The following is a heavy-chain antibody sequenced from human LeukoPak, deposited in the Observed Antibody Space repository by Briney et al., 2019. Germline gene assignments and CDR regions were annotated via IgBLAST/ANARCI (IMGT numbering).Heavy chain of an antibody. Sequence: HPGGSLRLSCSASGFDFSSFSMNWVRQAPGRGLEWITYISSGGNSIYYADSARGRFTVSRDNAKNSLYLQMNSLRDDDTAVYYCAKEPRPLSATWYLSRWGQRTQVTVSS. J-gene: IGHJ4*02. V-gene: IGHV3-48*02. CDR2: ISSGGNSI. CDR1: GFDFSSFS. CDR3: AKEPRPLSATWYLSR. D-gene: IGHD1-14*01.